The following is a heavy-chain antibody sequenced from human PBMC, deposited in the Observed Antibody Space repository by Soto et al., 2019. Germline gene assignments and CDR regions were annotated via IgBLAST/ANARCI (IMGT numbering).Heavy chain of an antibody. J-gene: IGHJ4*02. CDR2: VHYSGNT. CDR1: GGSIRSGDYY. V-gene: IGHV4-30-4*01. CDR3: AREIMAADHFDY. Sequence: SETLSLTCTVSGGSIRSGDYYWSWIRQTPERGLEWCGYVHYSGNTFYNPSLKSRATISLDTSRNQFSLNLSSVTAADSAVYYCAREIMAADHFDYWGQGALVTVSS. D-gene: IGHD6-13*01.